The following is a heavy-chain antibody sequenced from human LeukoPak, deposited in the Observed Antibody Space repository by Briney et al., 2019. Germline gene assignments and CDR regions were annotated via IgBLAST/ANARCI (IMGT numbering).Heavy chain of an antibody. Sequence: GGSLRLSCVASGFAFSSYWMNWVRQAPGKGLEWVANIKQDGSEKYYVDSVKGRFTISRDNAKNSLYLQMNRLRAEDTAVYYCARPRGCGTSRCNNFDYWGQGTLVTVSS. CDR2: IKQDGSEK. D-gene: IGHD2-21*01. CDR3: ARPRGCGTSRCNNFDY. CDR1: GFAFSSYW. V-gene: IGHV3-7*01. J-gene: IGHJ4*02.